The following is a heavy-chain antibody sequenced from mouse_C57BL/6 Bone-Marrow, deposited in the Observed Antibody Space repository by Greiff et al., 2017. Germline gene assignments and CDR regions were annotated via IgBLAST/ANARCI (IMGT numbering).Heavy chain of an antibody. CDR3: ASNDYDEKDFDV. Sequence: VQLKESGPVLVKPGASVKMSCKASGYTFTDYYMNWVKQSHGKSLEWIGVINPYNGGTSYNQKFKGKATLTVDKSSSTAYMELNSLTSEDSAVYYCASNDYDEKDFDVWGTGTTVTVSS. J-gene: IGHJ1*03. CDR2: INPYNGGT. CDR1: GYTFTDYY. V-gene: IGHV1-19*01. D-gene: IGHD2-4*01.